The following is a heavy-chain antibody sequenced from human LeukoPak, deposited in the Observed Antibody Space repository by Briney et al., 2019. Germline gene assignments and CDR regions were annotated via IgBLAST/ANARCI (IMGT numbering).Heavy chain of an antibody. V-gene: IGHV1-18*01. Sequence: ASVKVSCKASGYTFTSYGISWVRQAPGQGLEWMGWISAYNGNTNYAQKLQGRVTMTTDTSTSTAYMELRSLRSDDTAVYYCARVAHTLYYYDSSGYYNYWAQGTLVTVSS. D-gene: IGHD3-22*01. CDR3: ARVAHTLYYYDSSGYYNY. CDR2: ISAYNGNT. J-gene: IGHJ4*02. CDR1: GYTFTSYG.